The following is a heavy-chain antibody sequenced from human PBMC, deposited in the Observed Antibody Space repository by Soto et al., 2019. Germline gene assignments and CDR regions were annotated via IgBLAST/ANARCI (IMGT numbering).Heavy chain of an antibody. V-gene: IGHV3-48*04. Sequence: EVQLEESGGGLVQPGGSLRLSCAASGFSFRSYSMNWVRQAPGKGLEWLSDISSSSYTIYYADSVKGRFTISRDNAKNSLYLQMDSLRAEDTAVYYCARELEYCSNGVCYPYFDSWGQGTLVTVS. D-gene: IGHD2-8*01. J-gene: IGHJ4*02. CDR2: ISSSSYTI. CDR1: GFSFRSYS. CDR3: ARELEYCSNGVCYPYFDS.